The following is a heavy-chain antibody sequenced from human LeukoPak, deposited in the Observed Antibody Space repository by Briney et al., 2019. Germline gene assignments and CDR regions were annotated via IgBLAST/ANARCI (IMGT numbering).Heavy chain of an antibody. CDR3: AKEYCSSTSCYISWLDP. CDR2: IRYDGCNK. V-gene: IGHV3-30*02. J-gene: IGHJ5*02. D-gene: IGHD2-2*02. Sequence: GGSLRLSCAACGFTFSIYCTHWVRQAPGKGLEWVTFIRYDGCNKYCTDSVKGRFTITRDNSKNTLYLQMNSMRAEDTAVYYYAKEYCSSTSCYISWLDPWGQGTLVTVSS. CDR1: GFTFSIYC.